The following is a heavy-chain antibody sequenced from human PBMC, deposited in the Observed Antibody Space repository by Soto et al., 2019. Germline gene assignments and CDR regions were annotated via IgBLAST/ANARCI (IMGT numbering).Heavy chain of an antibody. V-gene: IGHV4-31*03. CDR1: GESINSGYHF. CDR2: IYYSGAT. D-gene: IGHD3-22*01. J-gene: IGHJ4*02. Sequence: SLSLIGTVPGESINSGYHFGTWIRQKPGKGLEWIGYIYYSGATYYDPSLMTRVSISLDKSKNYFSLKLSSVTAADTAVYYCDTTTGAYSYDSAYCGQRTLVTVSS. CDR3: DTTTGAYSYDSAY.